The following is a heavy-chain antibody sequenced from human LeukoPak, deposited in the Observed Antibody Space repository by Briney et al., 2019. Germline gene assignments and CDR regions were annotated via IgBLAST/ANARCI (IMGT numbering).Heavy chain of an antibody. V-gene: IGHV3-23*01. CDR3: AKDAKFGVRSPGGSFYV. CDR1: GFTFTTYA. D-gene: IGHD3-10*01. Sequence: GGSLRLSCAASGFTFTTYAMSWVRQAPGKGLEWVSGISGGGGTTFYKDSVKGRFTISRDNSKNTLYIQINTLRAEDTPLYNCAKDAKFGVRSPGGSFYVWGQGTMFTVSS. CDR2: ISGGGGTT. J-gene: IGHJ3*01.